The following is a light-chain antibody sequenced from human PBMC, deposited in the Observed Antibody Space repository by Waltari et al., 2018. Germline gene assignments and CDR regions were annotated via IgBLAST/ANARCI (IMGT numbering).Light chain of an antibody. Sequence: SYELTQPPSLSVSPGPTATITCPGDKLEDTYVSWYQQKSGQSPVLVIFQDTRRPSGIPEQCSGPSSGNTATLTISGTQTRDEADYFCQAWDSRTFVVFGGGTKVTVL. CDR1: KLEDTY. CDR2: QDT. CDR3: QAWDSRTFVV. J-gene: IGLJ2*01. V-gene: IGLV3-1*01.